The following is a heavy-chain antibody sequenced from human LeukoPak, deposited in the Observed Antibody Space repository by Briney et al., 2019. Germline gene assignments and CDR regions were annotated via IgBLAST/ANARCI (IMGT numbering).Heavy chain of an antibody. J-gene: IGHJ4*02. CDR2: ISYDGDDQ. Sequence: GGSLRLSCAASTFSFSDYPLHWVRQAPGKGLEWVAVISYDGDDQYYAHSVKGRFTISRDNSKNTLYLQMDSLISDDTAVCYCARAYHEDYYFDFWGQGTLVIVSS. CDR3: ARAYHEDYYFDF. CDR1: TFSFSDYP. V-gene: IGHV3-30*08. D-gene: IGHD1-14*01.